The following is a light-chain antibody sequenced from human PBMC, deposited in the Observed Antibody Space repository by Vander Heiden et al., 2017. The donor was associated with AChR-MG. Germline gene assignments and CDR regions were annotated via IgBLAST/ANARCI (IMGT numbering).Light chain of an antibody. CDR1: QSVSSN. Sequence: ELVMPQPSATLSVSPGERATLSCRASQSVSSNLAWYQQKPGQAPRLLIYGASTWATGIPARFSGSGSGTEFTLTISSLQSEDFAVYYCQQYNNLPPCTFGQGTKLEIK. CDR3: QQYNNLPPCT. CDR2: GAS. J-gene: IGKJ2*02. V-gene: IGKV3-15*01.